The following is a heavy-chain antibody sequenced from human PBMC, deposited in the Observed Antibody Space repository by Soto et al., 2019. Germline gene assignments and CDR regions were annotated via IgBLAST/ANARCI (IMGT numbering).Heavy chain of an antibody. CDR1: GFTFSGSA. J-gene: IGHJ5*02. D-gene: IGHD6-6*01. V-gene: IGHV3-73*02. CDR3: TRFSMDSSSGWFDP. CDR2: IRSKVNTYAT. Sequence: EVQLVESGGDLVQPGGSLKVSCAASGFTFSGSAIHWVRQASGKGLEWVGRIRSKVNTYATAYAASVKGRFSISRDDSKKTAYLEMNSLKTEDTAVYYCTRFSMDSSSGWFDPWGQGTLVAVSS.